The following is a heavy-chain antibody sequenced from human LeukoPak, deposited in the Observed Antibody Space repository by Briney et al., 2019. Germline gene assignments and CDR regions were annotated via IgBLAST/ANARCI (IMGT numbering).Heavy chain of an antibody. J-gene: IGHJ4*02. V-gene: IGHV3-30*01. CDR2: ISEDGSTK. CDR3: AKGGTTVTTAHFDY. D-gene: IGHD4-17*01. Sequence: GGSLRLSCAASGFTFSTYAMHWVRQAPGKGLEWVAVISEDGSTKYYADSVKGRFTISRDNSKNSLYPQMNSLRTEDTALYYCAKGGTTVTTAHFDYWGQGTLVTVSS. CDR1: GFTFSTYA.